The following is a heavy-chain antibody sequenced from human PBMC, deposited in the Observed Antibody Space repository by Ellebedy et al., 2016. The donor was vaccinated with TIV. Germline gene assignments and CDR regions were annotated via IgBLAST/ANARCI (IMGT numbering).Heavy chain of an antibody. CDR3: ARHVDEYSSSNRFDP. V-gene: IGHV4-4*02. D-gene: IGHD6-6*01. CDR2: IYHSGST. Sequence: MPSETLSLTCAVSGGSISSSNWWSWVRQPPGKGLEWIGEIYHSGSTNYNPSLKSRVTISVDTSKNQFSLKLSSVTAADTAVYYCARHVDEYSSSNRFDPWGQGTLVTVSS. J-gene: IGHJ5*02. CDR1: GGSISSSNW.